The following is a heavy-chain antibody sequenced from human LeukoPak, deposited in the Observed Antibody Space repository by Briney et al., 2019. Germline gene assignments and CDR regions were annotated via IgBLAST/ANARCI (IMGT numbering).Heavy chain of an antibody. D-gene: IGHD3-10*01. J-gene: IGHJ4*02. Sequence: GGSLRLSCAASGFTFRSYWVAWVRQAPGKGLEWVANIKSDGSEKYSVDSVKGRFTISRDNAKNSLYLQMNSLRAEDTAVYYCAREEGTFDYWGRGTLVTVSS. V-gene: IGHV3-7*01. CDR1: GFTFRSYW. CDR3: AREEGTFDY. CDR2: IKSDGSEK.